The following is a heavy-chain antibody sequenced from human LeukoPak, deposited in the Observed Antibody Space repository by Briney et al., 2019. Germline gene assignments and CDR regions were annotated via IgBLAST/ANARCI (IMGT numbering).Heavy chain of an antibody. CDR2: LTTGGGDT. CDR1: GFTFSSYA. V-gene: IGHV3-23*01. D-gene: IGHD1-26*01. Sequence: GGSLRLACAASGFTFSSYAMSWVRQAPEKGLEWVSSLTTGGGDTFYADSVKDRFTISRDNSKNTLYLQMNSLRADDTAVYYCAKDDGSRRTFDSWGQGTLVTVSS. J-gene: IGHJ4*02. CDR3: AKDDGSRRTFDS.